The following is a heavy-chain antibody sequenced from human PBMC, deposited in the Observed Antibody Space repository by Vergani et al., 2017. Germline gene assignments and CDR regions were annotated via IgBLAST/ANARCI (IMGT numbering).Heavy chain of an antibody. J-gene: IGHJ4*02. CDR2: INAGNGNT. V-gene: IGHV1-3*01. D-gene: IGHD5-12*01. Sequence: QVQLVQSGAEVKKPGASVKVSCKASGYTFTSYAMHWVRQAPGQRLEWMGWINAGNGNTKYSQKFQGRVTITRDTSASTAYMELSSLRSEDTAVYYCARGTIWGYSGYDPLADYWGQGTLVTVSS. CDR1: GYTFTSYA. CDR3: ARGTIWGYSGYDPLADY.